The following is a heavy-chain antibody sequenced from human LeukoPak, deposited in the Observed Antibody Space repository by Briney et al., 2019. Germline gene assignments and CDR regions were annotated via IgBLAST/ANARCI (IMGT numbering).Heavy chain of an antibody. J-gene: IGHJ4*02. Sequence: PGGSLRLSCAAPGFTFSNFGMSWVRQAPGKGLEWFSAISGSGVNTYYADSVKGRFTISRDNSQNTLYLQMNSLRPEDTAVYYCARLLYYYDSSIYQRYFDYWGQGTLVTVSS. CDR3: ARLLYYYDSSIYQRYFDY. CDR2: ISGSGVNT. CDR1: GFTFSNFG. D-gene: IGHD3-22*01. V-gene: IGHV3-23*01.